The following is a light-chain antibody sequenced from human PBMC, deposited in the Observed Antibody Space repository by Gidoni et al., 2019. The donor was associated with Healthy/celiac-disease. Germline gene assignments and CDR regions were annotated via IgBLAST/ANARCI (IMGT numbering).Light chain of an antibody. CDR3: QQYGSSPRT. CDR1: QSVSSSY. Sequence: EIVLTQSPGTLSLSPGERATLSRRASQSVSSSYLAWYQQKPGQAPRLLIYGASSRATGIPDRFSGSGSGTDFTLTISRLEPEDFAVYYCQQYGSSPRTFXQXTKVXIK. J-gene: IGKJ1*01. V-gene: IGKV3-20*01. CDR2: GAS.